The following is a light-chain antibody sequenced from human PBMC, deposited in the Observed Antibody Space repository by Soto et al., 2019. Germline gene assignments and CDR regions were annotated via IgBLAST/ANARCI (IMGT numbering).Light chain of an antibody. CDR1: QSVSSN. Sequence: EIVMTQSPATLSVSPGERATLSCRASQSVSSNLAWYQQKPGQAPRLLIYGASTRATDIPARFSGSGSATEFTLTISSLQSEDCAVYYCQQYNHSPTFGQGTKVEI. CDR2: GAS. V-gene: IGKV3D-15*01. J-gene: IGKJ1*01. CDR3: QQYNHSPT.